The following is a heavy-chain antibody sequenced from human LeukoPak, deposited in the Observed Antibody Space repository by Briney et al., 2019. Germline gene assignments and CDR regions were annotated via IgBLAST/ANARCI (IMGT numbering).Heavy chain of an antibody. V-gene: IGHV3-30*02. Sequence: GGSLRLSCAASGFTFSNYGMHWVRQAPGKGLEWVTFIRYDGSNKYYADSVKGRFTISRDNSKNTLYLQMNSLRAEDTAMYYCAKDRLRGGYGFDLMNYWGQGTLVTVSS. CDR3: AKDRLRGGYGFDLMNY. CDR2: IRYDGSNK. J-gene: IGHJ4*02. D-gene: IGHD5-18*01. CDR1: GFTFSNYG.